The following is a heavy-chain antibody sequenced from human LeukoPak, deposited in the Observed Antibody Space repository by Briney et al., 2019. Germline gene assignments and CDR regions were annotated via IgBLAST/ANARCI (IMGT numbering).Heavy chain of an antibody. Sequence: GGSLRLSCATSGFTVSSNYMSWVRQAPGKGLEWVSVIYDSGTTYYADSVKGRFTISRDNSKNTLYLQMNSLRAEDTAVYYCAKADSGSYSSFDYWGQGTLVTVSS. CDR2: IYDSGTT. V-gene: IGHV3-53*01. CDR3: AKADSGSYSSFDY. CDR1: GFTVSSNY. J-gene: IGHJ4*02. D-gene: IGHD1-26*01.